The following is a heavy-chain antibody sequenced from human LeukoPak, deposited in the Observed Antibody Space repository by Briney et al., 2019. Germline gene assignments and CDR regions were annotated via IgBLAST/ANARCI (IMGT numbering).Heavy chain of an antibody. V-gene: IGHV5-51*01. CDR3: VRHPRIAVDGTQYYYFYMDV. D-gene: IGHD6-19*01. CDR2: IYPADSDT. Sequence: GESLKISCKVSGYSFTSYWIGWVRQMPGKGLEWMGIIYPADSDTRYSPSFQGQVTISADTPTRTAYLQRSSLKASDTAMSYCVRHPRIAVDGTQYYYFYMDVWGKGTTVTVSS. CDR1: GYSFTSYW. J-gene: IGHJ6*03.